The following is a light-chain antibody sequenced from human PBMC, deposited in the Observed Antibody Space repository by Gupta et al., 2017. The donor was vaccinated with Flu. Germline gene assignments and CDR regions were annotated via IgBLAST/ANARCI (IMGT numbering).Light chain of an antibody. CDR1: QTITNW. CDR3: QQFSSYSYT. J-gene: IGKJ2*01. Sequence: DIQMPQSPSTLSASVGDRVTITCRASQTITNWLAWYQQKPGKAPKPLIYKASSLESGVPSRFSGSGSGTEFTLTISSLQPDDFATYYCQQFSSYSYTFGQGTKLEIK. CDR2: KAS. V-gene: IGKV1-5*03.